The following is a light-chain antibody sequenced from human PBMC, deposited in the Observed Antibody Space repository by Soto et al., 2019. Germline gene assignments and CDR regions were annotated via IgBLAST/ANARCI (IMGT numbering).Light chain of an antibody. CDR1: QSVSSNY. CDR3: QQYGSSPLT. CDR2: RAS. J-gene: IGKJ4*01. V-gene: IGKV3-20*01. Sequence: EIVLTQSPGTLSLSPGERATLSCRASQSVSSNYVAGYQQKPGQVPKVLIYRASSRATGIPDRFSGSGSGTDFTLTISRLEPEDFAVYYCQQYGSSPLTFGGGTKVEIK.